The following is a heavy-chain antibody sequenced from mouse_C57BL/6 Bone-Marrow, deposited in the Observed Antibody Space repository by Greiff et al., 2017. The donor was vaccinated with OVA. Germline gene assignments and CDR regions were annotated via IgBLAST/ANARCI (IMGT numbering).Heavy chain of an antibody. J-gene: IGHJ2*01. D-gene: IGHD3-2*02. CDR2: IDPETGGT. CDR1: GYTFTDYE. Sequence: QVQLQQSGAELVRPGASVTLSCKASGYTFTDYEMHWVKQTPVHGLEWIGAIDPETGGTAYNQKFKGKAILTADKSSSTAYMELRSLTSEDSAVYYCTRKTAQASFAYWGQGTTLTVSS. V-gene: IGHV1-15*01. CDR3: TRKTAQASFAY.